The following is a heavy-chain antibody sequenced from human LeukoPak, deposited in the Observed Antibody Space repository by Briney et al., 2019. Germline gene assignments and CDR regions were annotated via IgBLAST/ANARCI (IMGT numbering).Heavy chain of an antibody. CDR2: ISSSSSYI. D-gene: IGHD6-19*01. V-gene: IGHV3-21*01. CDR1: GFTFSSYR. J-gene: IGHJ4*02. CDR3: ASSSGWAY. Sequence: PGGSLRLSCAASGFTFSSYRMDWVRQAPGKGLEWVSSISSSSSYIYYADSVKGRFTISRDNAKNSLYLQMNSLRAEDTAVYYCASSSGWAYWGQGTLVTVSS.